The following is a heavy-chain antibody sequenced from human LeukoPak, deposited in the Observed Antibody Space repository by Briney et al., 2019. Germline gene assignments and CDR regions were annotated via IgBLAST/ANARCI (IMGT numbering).Heavy chain of an antibody. Sequence: SGGSLRLSCAASGFTFDDYGMSWVRQAPGKGLEWVSGINWNGGSTGYADSVKGRFTISRDNAKNSLYLQMNSLRAEDTAVYYCARAPYYYMDVWGKGTTVTVSS. CDR1: GFTFDDYG. V-gene: IGHV3-20*04. CDR2: INWNGGST. J-gene: IGHJ6*03. CDR3: ARAPYYYMDV.